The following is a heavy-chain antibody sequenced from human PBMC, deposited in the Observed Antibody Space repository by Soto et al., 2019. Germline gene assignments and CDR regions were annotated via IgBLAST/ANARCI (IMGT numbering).Heavy chain of an antibody. CDR3: ARALRGTNYGMDV. V-gene: IGHV1-46*01. D-gene: IGHD3-16*01. CDR2: INPSGGST. J-gene: IGHJ6*02. Sequence: ASVNVSCKASGYTFTSYYMHWVRQAPGQGLEWMGIINPSGGSTSYAQKFQGRVTMTRDTSTSTVYMELSSLRSEDTAVYYCARALRGTNYGMDVWGQGTTVTVSS. CDR1: GYTFTSYY.